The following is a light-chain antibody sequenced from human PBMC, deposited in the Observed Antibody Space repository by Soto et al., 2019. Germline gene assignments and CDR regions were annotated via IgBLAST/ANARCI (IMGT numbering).Light chain of an antibody. CDR2: DVS. V-gene: IGLV2-14*01. CDR1: SGDVGGYNY. CDR3: CSYTSGSTFV. J-gene: IGLJ1*01. Sequence: QSALNQPASVSGSPGQSITISCTGTSGDVGGYNYVSWYQQHPGKAPKLMIYDVSNRPSGVSNRFSGSESGNTASLTISGLQAEDEADYYCCSYTSGSTFVFGSGTKVTVL.